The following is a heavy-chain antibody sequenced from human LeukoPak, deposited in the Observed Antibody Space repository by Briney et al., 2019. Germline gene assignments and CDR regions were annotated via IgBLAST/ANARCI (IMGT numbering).Heavy chain of an antibody. Sequence: GGSLRLSCAASGFTFSSYGMSWVRQAPGKGLEWVSGISGSGGSTYYADSVKGRFTISRDNSKNTLYLQMNSLRAEDTAVYYCAKDLRSSNYYFFDYWGQGTLVTVSS. CDR3: AKDLRSSNYYFFDY. V-gene: IGHV3-23*01. D-gene: IGHD6-13*01. J-gene: IGHJ4*02. CDR1: GFTFSSYG. CDR2: ISGSGGST.